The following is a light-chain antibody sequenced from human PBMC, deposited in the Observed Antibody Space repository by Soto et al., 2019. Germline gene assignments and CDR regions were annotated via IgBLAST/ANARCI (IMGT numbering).Light chain of an antibody. V-gene: IGLV4-69*01. CDR1: GGHSSYA. CDR3: QTWGTGPWV. CDR2: LNSDGSH. Sequence: QPVLTQSPSASASLGASVKLTCTLSGGHSSYAIAWHQQQPEKGPRYLMKLNSDGSHSKGDVIPDRFSGSSSGAERYLTISSLQSEDEADYYCQTWGTGPWVFGGGTKVTVL. J-gene: IGLJ3*02.